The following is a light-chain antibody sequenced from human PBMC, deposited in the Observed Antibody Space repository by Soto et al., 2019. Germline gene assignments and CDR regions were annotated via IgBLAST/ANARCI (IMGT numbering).Light chain of an antibody. V-gene: IGKV3-20*01. CDR1: QSISSNS. CDR3: QQYGSSPRIS. CDR2: GAS. Sequence: EMVLTQAPGTLSSSPGERHTLPCKPIQSISSNSLAWYQQKPGQAPXLXXYGASSRATGIPDRFIGSGCGTQFTLTTSRMETEDFLLYYCQQYGSSPRISFGQGTRLEIK. J-gene: IGKJ5*01.